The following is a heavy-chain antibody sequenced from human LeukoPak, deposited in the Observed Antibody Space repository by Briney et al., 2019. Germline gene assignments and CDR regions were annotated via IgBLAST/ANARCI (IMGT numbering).Heavy chain of an antibody. Sequence: GGSLRLSCAASGFTFSSYAMSWVRRAPGKGLEWVSAISGSGGSTYYADSVKGRFTISRDNSKNTLYLQMNSLRAEDTAVYYCAKLGIQLWSPFDYWGQGTLVTVSS. V-gene: IGHV3-23*01. CDR3: AKLGIQLWSPFDY. CDR1: GFTFSSYA. D-gene: IGHD5-18*01. CDR2: ISGSGGST. J-gene: IGHJ4*02.